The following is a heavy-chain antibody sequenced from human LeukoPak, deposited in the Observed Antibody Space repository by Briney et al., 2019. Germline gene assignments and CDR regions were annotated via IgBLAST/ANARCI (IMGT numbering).Heavy chain of an antibody. CDR3: ARELYGYYFDN. V-gene: IGHV3-30-3*01. J-gene: IGHJ4*02. Sequence: PGGSLRLPCAASGFTFSNYAMHWVRQAPGKGLEWVAVISYDGSNKYYADSVKGRFTISRDNSKNTLYLQMNSLTTEDTAVYYCARELYGYYFDNWGQGTLVTVSS. CDR1: GFTFSNYA. D-gene: IGHD3-3*01. CDR2: ISYDGSNK.